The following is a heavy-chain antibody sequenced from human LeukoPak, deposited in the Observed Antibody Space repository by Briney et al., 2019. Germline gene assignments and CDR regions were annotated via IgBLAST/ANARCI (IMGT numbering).Heavy chain of an antibody. J-gene: IGHJ3*02. CDR1: GGSISSYY. D-gene: IGHD6-13*01. CDR2: IYYSGST. Sequence: PSETLSLTCTVSGGSISSYYWSWIRQPPGKGLEWVGYIYYSGSTNYNPSLKSRVTISVDTSKNQFSLKLSSVTAADTAVYYCARDEAGYQDAFDIWGQGTMVTVSS. V-gene: IGHV4-59*01. CDR3: ARDEAGYQDAFDI.